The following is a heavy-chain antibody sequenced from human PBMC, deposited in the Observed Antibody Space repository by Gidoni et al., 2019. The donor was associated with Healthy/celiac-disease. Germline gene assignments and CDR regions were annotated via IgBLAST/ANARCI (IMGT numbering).Heavy chain of an antibody. CDR3: RMYSSGWIATLDY. J-gene: IGHJ4*02. D-gene: IGHD6-19*01. V-gene: IGHV4-31*03. Sequence: QVQLQESGPGLVNPSPTLSLTCPVSGGSISSGGCYWSWIRQHPGKGLEWSGYIYYSGSTYYNPSLKSRVTISVATSKNQFALKLSSVTAADTAVYYCRMYSSGWIATLDYWGEGTLVTVSS. CDR2: IYYSGST. CDR1: GGSISSGGCY.